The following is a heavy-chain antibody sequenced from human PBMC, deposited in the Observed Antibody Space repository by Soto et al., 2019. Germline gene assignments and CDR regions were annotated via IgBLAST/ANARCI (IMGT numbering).Heavy chain of an antibody. Sequence: QVQLVQSGAEVKKPGSSVKVSCKASGGTFSRYTISWVRQAPGQGLEWMGGIIPLFGTANYAQKFKGRVTIAADECTSRANLKKSSLRCKDKDVYYCARECYGDYGKPFEYCGKGTMVTVSS. V-gene: IGHV1-69*01. CDR2: IIPLFGTA. CDR1: GGTFSRYT. CDR3: ARECYGDYGKPFEY. D-gene: IGHD4-17*01. J-gene: IGHJ4*02.